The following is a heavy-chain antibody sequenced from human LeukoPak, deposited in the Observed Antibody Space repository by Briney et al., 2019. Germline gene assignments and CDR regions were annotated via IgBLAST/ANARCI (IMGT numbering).Heavy chain of an antibody. V-gene: IGHV3-9*01. J-gene: IGHJ3*02. CDR1: GFTFDDYA. Sequence: GGSLRLSCAASGFTFDDYAMHWVRQAPGKGLEWVSGISWNSGSIGYADSVKGRFTISRDNAKNSLYLQMNSLRAEDTALYYCAKDQGPGGDCCHGAFDIWGQGTMVTVSS. D-gene: IGHD2-21*02. CDR2: ISWNSGSI. CDR3: AKDQGPGGDCCHGAFDI.